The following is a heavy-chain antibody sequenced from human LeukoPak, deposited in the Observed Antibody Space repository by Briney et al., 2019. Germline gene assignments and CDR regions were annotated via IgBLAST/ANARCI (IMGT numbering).Heavy chain of an antibody. D-gene: IGHD4-17*01. Sequence: SETLSLTCVVSGGSISSNNWWNWVRQPPGKGLEWIGEIYHSGSSNCNPSLKSRVTISVDTSKNQFSLKLSSVTAADTAVYYCARSSTLGGDYPRPTYYFDYWGQGTLVTVSS. CDR1: GGSISSNNW. CDR3: ARSSTLGGDYPRPTYYFDY. CDR2: IYHSGSS. J-gene: IGHJ4*02. V-gene: IGHV4-4*02.